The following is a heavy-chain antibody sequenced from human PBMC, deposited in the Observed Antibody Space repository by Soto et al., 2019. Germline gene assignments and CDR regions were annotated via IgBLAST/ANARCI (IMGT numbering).Heavy chain of an antibody. CDR2: INHSGST. Sequence: SETLSLTCAVYGGSFSGYYWSWIRQPPGKGLEWIGEINHSGSTNYNPSLKSRVTISVDTSKNQFSLKLSSVTAADTAVYYCARGRTVLLWFGESGKNWFDPWGKGTLVTVPS. J-gene: IGHJ5*02. D-gene: IGHD3-10*01. CDR1: GGSFSGYY. V-gene: IGHV4-34*01. CDR3: ARGRTVLLWFGESGKNWFDP.